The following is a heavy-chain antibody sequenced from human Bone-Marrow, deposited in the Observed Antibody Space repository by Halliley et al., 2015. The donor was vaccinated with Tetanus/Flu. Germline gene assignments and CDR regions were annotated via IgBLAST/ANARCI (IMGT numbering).Heavy chain of an antibody. V-gene: IGHV5-51*01. D-gene: IGHD3-16*02. Sequence: EVQLVQSGAQVKKPGESLKISCMASGYSFTTYWIGWVRQGPGKGLELMGLIYPGDSETRYSPSFQGQVIISADEPVSTAYLQWSGLQASDSAMYPCAALIAASPFTDYWGQGTLATVSS. J-gene: IGHJ4*02. CDR3: AALIAASPFTDY. CDR1: GYSFTTYW. CDR2: IYPGDSET.